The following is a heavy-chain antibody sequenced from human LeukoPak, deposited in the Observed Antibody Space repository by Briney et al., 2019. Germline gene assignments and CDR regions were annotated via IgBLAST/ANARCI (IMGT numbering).Heavy chain of an antibody. D-gene: IGHD6-13*01. CDR1: GCTFTRHG. J-gene: IGHJ6*02. CDR3: AREWGYSSGWYVVGYYYGMDV. V-gene: IGHV1-18*01. Sequence: GASVKVSCKASGCTFTRHGISWVRQAPGQRLEWVGWISAYKCNTNYAQKLQGRVTMTTDTSTSTAYMELRSLRSDDTAVYYCAREWGYSSGWYVVGYYYGMDVWGQGTTVTVSS. CDR2: ISAYKCNT.